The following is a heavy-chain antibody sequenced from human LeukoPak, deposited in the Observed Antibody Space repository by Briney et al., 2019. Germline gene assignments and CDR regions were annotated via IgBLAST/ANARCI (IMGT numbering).Heavy chain of an antibody. V-gene: IGHV4-31*03. CDR1: SGSITSGGYY. CDR2: IYYSGST. Sequence: SSETLSLTCTVSSGSITSGGYYWNWIRQPPGKGLEWIGYIYYSGSTYYNPSLKSRVTMSVDTSKNQFSLKLSSVTAVDTGVYYCARAPKGMITVRYYYYYYMDVWGKGTTVTVSS. J-gene: IGHJ6*03. D-gene: IGHD3-16*01. CDR3: ARAPKGMITVRYYYYYYMDV.